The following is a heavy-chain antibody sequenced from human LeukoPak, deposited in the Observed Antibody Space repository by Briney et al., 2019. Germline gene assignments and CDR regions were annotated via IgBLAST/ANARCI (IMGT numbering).Heavy chain of an antibody. V-gene: IGHV4-38-2*02. D-gene: IGHD1-26*01. J-gene: IGHJ4*02. CDR3: TSNLYSGSYYYAY. CDR1: GYSISSGYY. CDR2: VYHSGNF. Sequence: SETLSLTCTVSGYSISSGYYWGWIRQPPGKGLEWIGNVYHSGNFYYNPSLKSRLTISLDTPRNQVSLKLTSVTAADTAVYYCTSNLYSGSYYYAYWGQGTLVTVSS.